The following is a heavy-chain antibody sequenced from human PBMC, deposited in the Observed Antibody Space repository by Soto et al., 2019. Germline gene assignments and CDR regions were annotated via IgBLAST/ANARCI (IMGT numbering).Heavy chain of an antibody. J-gene: IGHJ4*02. CDR1: GYTFTTYA. CDR2: INAGNGNA. CDR3: ARNTVTASPDFDY. V-gene: IGHV1-3*01. D-gene: IGHD4-17*01. Sequence: ASVKVSCKASGYTFTTYAMHWVRQAPGQRLEWMGWINAGNGNAKYSQKFQGRVTITRDTSASTAYMELSSLRSEDTAVYYCARNTVTASPDFDYWGQGTLVTVSS.